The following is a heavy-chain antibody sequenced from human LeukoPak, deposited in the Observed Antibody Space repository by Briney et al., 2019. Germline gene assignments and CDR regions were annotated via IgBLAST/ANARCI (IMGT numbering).Heavy chain of an antibody. Sequence: GGSLRLSCAVSGFTFSSYAMSWVRQAPGKGLEWVSAISGSGGSTYYADSVKGRFTISRDNSENTLYLQMNSLKAEDTAVYYCAKKYYYGSGSYYHPNYWGQGTLVTVSS. V-gene: IGHV3-23*01. CDR3: AKKYYYGSGSYYHPNY. CDR1: GFTFSSYA. J-gene: IGHJ4*02. D-gene: IGHD3-10*01. CDR2: ISGSGGST.